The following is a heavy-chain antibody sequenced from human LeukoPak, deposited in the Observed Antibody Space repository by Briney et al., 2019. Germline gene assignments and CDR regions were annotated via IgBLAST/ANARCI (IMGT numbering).Heavy chain of an antibody. D-gene: IGHD5-18*01. J-gene: IGHJ4*02. Sequence: SETLSLTCTVSGGSISSYYWSWIRQPPGKGLQWIGYIYYSGSTNYNPSLKSRVTISVDTSKNQCSLKLSSVTAADTAVYYCARFRLGRGYSYGTYYFDYWGQGTLVTVSS. V-gene: IGHV4-59*01. CDR1: GGSISSYY. CDR3: ARFRLGRGYSYGTYYFDY. CDR2: IYYSGST.